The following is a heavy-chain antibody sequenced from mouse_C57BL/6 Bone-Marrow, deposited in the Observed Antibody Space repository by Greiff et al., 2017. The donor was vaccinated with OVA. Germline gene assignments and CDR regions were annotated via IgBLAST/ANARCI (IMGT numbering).Heavy chain of an antibody. D-gene: IGHD1-1*01. V-gene: IGHV1-81*01. Sequence: HLQQSGAELARPGASVKLSCKASGYTFTSYGISWVKQSTGQGLEWIGEIYPRSGNTYYNEKLKGKATLTAEKSSSTEYMALRSLTSEDSAVYFCARYGPSFDDWGKGTTLTVSS. J-gene: IGHJ2*01. CDR3: ARYGPSFDD. CDR2: IYPRSGNT. CDR1: GYTFTSYG.